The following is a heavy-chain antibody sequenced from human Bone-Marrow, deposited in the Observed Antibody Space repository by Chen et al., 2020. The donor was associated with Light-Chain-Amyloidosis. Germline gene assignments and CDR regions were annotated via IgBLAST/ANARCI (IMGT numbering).Heavy chain of an antibody. V-gene: IGHV3-9*01. CDR1: GFTFEDYS. Sequence: EVQLVESGRGLVQHGRSLRLSCAASGFTFEDYSMHWVRQAPGKGLEWVSGTNGDSGVILYADFVMSRFTISRDNSKNPLYLQMNSLRVEDTAFYYCAKVLRRDAAGGRWGCDSWGQGSLVIVSS. CDR3: AKVLRRDAAGGRWGCDS. J-gene: IGHJ4*02. CDR2: TNGDSGVI. D-gene: IGHD6-13*01.